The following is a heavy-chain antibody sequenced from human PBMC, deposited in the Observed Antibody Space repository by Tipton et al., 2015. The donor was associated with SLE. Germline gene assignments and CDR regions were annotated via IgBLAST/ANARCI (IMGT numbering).Heavy chain of an antibody. CDR2: IHIRGST. V-gene: IGHV4-61*02. CDR3: ASELSYSDFWSGSRNPDYYYMDV. CDR1: GGSITSGTYY. D-gene: IGHD3-3*01. J-gene: IGHJ6*03. Sequence: TLSLTCIVSGGSITSGTYYWSWIRQPAGKGLEWIGRIHIRGSTNYNPSLKSRVTISADTSKNQFSLKLSSVTAADTAVYYCASELSYSDFWSGSRNPDYYYMDVWGKGTTVTVSS.